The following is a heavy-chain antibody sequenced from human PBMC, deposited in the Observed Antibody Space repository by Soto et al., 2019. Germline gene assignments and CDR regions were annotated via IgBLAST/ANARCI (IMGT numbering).Heavy chain of an antibody. CDR2: INPSGGST. V-gene: IGHV1-46*01. CDR3: ARERTFYCSRGRCYSGRFDP. Sequence: ASVKVSCKASGYTFTSYYMHWVRQAPGQGLEWMGIINPSGGSTSYAQKFQGRVTMTRDTSTSTVYMELSSLRSEDTAVYYCARERTFYCSRGRCYSGRFDPWGQGTPAPVSS. D-gene: IGHD2-15*01. J-gene: IGHJ5*02. CDR1: GYTFTSYY.